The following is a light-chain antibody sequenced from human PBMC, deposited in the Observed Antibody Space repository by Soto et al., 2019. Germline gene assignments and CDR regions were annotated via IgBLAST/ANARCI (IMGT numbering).Light chain of an antibody. CDR1: QSIGTW. CDR3: QQYGSSPPYT. Sequence: DIQMTQSPSTLSASVGDRVTITCRASQSIGTWLAWYQQKPGKAPKLLIYDASTLESGVPSRFSGSGSGTEFTLTISRLEPEDFAVYYCQQYGSSPPYTFGQGTKLAIK. J-gene: IGKJ2*01. CDR2: DAS. V-gene: IGKV1-5*01.